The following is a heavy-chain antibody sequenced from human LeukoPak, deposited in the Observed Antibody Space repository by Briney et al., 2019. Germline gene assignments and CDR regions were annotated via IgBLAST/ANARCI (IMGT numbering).Heavy chain of an antibody. CDR3: ARELPLAYSYGWYYYGMDV. J-gene: IGHJ6*02. CDR2: IYYSGST. CDR1: GGSISSYY. D-gene: IGHD5-18*01. Sequence: SETLSLTCTVSGGSISSYYWSWIRQPPGKGLEWIGYIYYSGSTNYNPSLKSRVTISVDTSKNQSSLKLSSVTAADTAVYYCARELPLAYSYGWYYYGMDVWGQGTTVTVSS. V-gene: IGHV4-59*01.